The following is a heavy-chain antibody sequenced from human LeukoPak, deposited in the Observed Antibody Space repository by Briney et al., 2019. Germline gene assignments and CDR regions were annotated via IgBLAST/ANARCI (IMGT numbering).Heavy chain of an antibody. J-gene: IGHJ4*02. V-gene: IGHV3-9*01. CDR1: GFTFDDYA. Sequence: GGSLRLSCAASGFTFDDYAMHWVRQAPGKGLEWVSGISWNSGSIGYADSVKGRFTISRDNAKNSLYLQMNSLRAEDTALYYCAKDIKGDGYGYGGQFDYWGQGALVTVSS. CDR3: AKDIKGDGYGYGGQFDY. D-gene: IGHD5-18*01. CDR2: ISWNSGSI.